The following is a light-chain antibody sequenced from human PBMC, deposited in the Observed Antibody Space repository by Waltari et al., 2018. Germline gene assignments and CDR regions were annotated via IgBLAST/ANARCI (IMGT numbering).Light chain of an antibody. CDR2: ADN. CDR3: ATWDESLNGWV. CDR1: GSNIGSNT. Sequence: QSVLTQPPSASGTPGQRVTISCSGSGSNIGSNTVNWYQQLPGTAPKLLIYADNQRPSGVPDRFSGSKSDSSASLAISGLQSEDEADYYCATWDESLNGWVFGGGTKLTVL. V-gene: IGLV1-44*01. J-gene: IGLJ3*02.